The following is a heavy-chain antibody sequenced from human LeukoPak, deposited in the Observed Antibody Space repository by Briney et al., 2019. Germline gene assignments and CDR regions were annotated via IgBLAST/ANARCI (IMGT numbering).Heavy chain of an antibody. CDR2: IYYSGST. Sequence: PSETLSLTCTVSGGSISSYYWSWIRQPPGKGLEWIGYIYYSGSTNYNPSLKSRVTISVDTSKNQFSLKLSSVTAADTAVYYCARAEGTMVRGVEYWGQGTLVTVSS. D-gene: IGHD3-10*01. CDR1: GGSISSYY. J-gene: IGHJ4*02. V-gene: IGHV4-59*01. CDR3: ARAEGTMVRGVEY.